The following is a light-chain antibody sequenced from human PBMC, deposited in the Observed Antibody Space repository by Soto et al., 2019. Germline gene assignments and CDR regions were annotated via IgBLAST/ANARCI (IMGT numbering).Light chain of an antibody. CDR3: QQYNTYSWT. CDR1: QSISNR. CDR2: QAS. J-gene: IGKJ1*01. Sequence: DIQMTQFPSTLSASVGDRVTITCRASQSISNRLAWCQQKSWEAPNLLIHQASSLESGVPSRFSGSGSGTEFTLTISSLQPDDFATYYCQQYNTYSWTFGQGTKVEIK. V-gene: IGKV1-5*03.